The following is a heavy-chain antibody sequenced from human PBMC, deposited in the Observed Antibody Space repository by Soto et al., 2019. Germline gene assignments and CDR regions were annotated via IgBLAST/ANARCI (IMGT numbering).Heavy chain of an antibody. V-gene: IGHV3-30*03. CDR3: ASLGYSGYEHFDY. J-gene: IGHJ4*02. CDR2: ISYDGSNK. D-gene: IGHD5-12*01. Sequence: PGGSLRLSCAASGFTFSSYGMHWVRQAPGKGLEWVAVISYDGSNKYYADSVKGRFTISRDNAKNSLYLQMNSLRAEDTAVYYCASLGYSGYEHFDYWGQGTLVTVSS. CDR1: GFTFSSYG.